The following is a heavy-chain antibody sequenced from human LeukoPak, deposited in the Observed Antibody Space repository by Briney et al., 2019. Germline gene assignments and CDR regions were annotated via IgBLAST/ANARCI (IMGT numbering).Heavy chain of an antibody. D-gene: IGHD3-9*01. J-gene: IGHJ6*02. CDR2: ISTDGGRT. CDR3: AKAVHYDTLAGPGRDHYYYYGMDV. CDR1: GFTFTDYW. Sequence: GGSLRLSCAASGFTFTDYWMHWVRQRPGEGLVWVSHISTDGGRTNYADSVKGRFTTSRDNTKNTVYLQMNSLRAEDTAVYYCAKAVHYDTLAGPGRDHYYYYGMDVWGQGTTVTVSS. V-gene: IGHV3-74*01.